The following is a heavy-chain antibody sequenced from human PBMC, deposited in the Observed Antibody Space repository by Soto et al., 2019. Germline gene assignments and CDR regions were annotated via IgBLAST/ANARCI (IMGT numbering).Heavy chain of an antibody. Sequence: XGSLRLSCTASGFPFSHYAMNWVRQGPGTRLEWVADISGSGDSARYADSVRGRFTISRDNSRDTLYLQMNSLRADDTAVYYCGKERRGSGWSVCNFWGQGALVTVSS. CDR3: GKERRGSGWSVCNF. V-gene: IGHV3-23*01. J-gene: IGHJ4*02. CDR1: GFPFSHYA. CDR2: ISGSGDSA. D-gene: IGHD6-19*01.